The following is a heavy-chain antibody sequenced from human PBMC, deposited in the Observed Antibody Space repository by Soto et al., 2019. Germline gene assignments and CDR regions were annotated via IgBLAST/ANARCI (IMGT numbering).Heavy chain of an antibody. J-gene: IGHJ6*04. V-gene: IGHV3-30-3*01. CDR1: GFTFSSYA. CDR2: ISYDGSNK. Sequence: PGGSLRLSCAASGFTFSSYAMHWVRQAPGKGLEWVAVISYDGSNKYYADSVKGRFTISRDNSKNTLYLQMNSLRAEDTAVYYCARVRGYGPYYYYGMDVRGKGTTVTVSS. CDR3: ARVRGYGPYYYYGMDV. D-gene: IGHD6-25*01.